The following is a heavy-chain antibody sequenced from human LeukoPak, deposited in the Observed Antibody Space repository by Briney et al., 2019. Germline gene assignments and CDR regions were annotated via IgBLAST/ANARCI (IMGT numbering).Heavy chain of an antibody. CDR2: IYHSGST. V-gene: IGHV4-30-2*01. D-gene: IGHD4-17*01. CDR1: GVSVGSGGYY. Sequence: SETLSLTCAVSGVSVGSGGYYWSWIRQPPGKGLEWIGYIYHSGSTYYNPSLKSRVTISVDRSKNQFSLKLSSVTAADTAVYYCARDARYGDYFTYWGQGTLVTVSS. J-gene: IGHJ4*02. CDR3: ARDARYGDYFTY.